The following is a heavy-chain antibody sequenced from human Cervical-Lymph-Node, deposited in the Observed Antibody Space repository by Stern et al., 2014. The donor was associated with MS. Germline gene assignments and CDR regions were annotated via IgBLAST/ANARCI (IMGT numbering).Heavy chain of an antibody. D-gene: IGHD5-18*01. Sequence: QLVESGTEVKKPGASVKVSCKASGDTFGTYGVNWVRQAPGQRLEWLGWISGYKGNTNYAHRLQGRVTLTTDTSTTTAYMELRSLRSDDTAVYYCAIMGTNGIDVWGQGTTVTVSS. CDR2: ISGYKGNT. CDR1: GDTFGTYG. V-gene: IGHV1-18*01. J-gene: IGHJ6*02. CDR3: AIMGTNGIDV.